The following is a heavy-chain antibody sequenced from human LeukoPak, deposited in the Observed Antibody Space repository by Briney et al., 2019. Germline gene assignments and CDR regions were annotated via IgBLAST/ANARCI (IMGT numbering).Heavy chain of an antibody. V-gene: IGHV3-30-3*01. D-gene: IGHD3-22*01. CDR1: GFTFRNYA. J-gene: IGHJ4*02. CDR2: ISHDESNE. Sequence: TGGSLRLSCAASGFTFRNYAMHWVRQTPGKGLEWVTVISHDESNEYYADSVKGRFTISRDNSKNTLYLQMNSLRADDTAVYYCARDPGLSYYYDSSGYFDYWGQGTLVTVSS. CDR3: ARDPGLSYYYDSSGYFDY.